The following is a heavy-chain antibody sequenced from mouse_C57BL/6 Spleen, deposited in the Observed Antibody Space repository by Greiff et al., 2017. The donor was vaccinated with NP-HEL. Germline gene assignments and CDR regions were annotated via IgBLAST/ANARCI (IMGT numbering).Heavy chain of an antibody. J-gene: IGHJ2*01. V-gene: IGHV1-72*01. CDR2: IDPNSGGT. Sequence: QVQLQQPGAELVKPGASVKLSCKASGYTFTSYWMHWVKQRPGRGLEWIGRIDPNSGGTTYNEKFKSKATLTVDKPSSTAYMQLSSLTSEDSAVYYCARGVSTTVEGYFDYWGQGTTLTVSS. CDR3: ARGVSTTVEGYFDY. CDR1: GYTFTSYW. D-gene: IGHD1-1*01.